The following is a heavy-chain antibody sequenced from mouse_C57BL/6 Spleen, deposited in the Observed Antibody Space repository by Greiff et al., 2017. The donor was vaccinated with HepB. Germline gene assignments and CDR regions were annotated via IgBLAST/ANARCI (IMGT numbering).Heavy chain of an antibody. CDR1: GYAFSSSW. D-gene: IGHD3-2*02. J-gene: IGHJ3*01. Sequence: QVQLKQSGPELVKPGASVKISCKASGYAFSSSWMNWVKQRPGKGLVWIGRIYPGDGDTNYNGKFKGKATLTADKSSSTAYMQLSSLTSEDSAVYFCARRVDSAGPFAYWGQGTLVTVSA. CDR3: ARRVDSAGPFAY. V-gene: IGHV1-82*01. CDR2: IYPGDGDT.